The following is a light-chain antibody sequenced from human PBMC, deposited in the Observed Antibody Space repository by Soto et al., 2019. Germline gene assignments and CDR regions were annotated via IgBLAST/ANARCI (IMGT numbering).Light chain of an antibody. J-gene: IGKJ1*01. CDR1: QSTSSY. CDR3: QQSYSTPRT. V-gene: IGKV1-39*01. CDR2: AAS. Sequence: DIQTTQSPSSLSASVGDRVTITCRASQSTSSYLNWYQQKPGKAPKLLIYAASSLQSGVPSRFSGSGSGTDFTLTISSLQPEDFATYYCQQSYSTPRTFGQGTKVDIK.